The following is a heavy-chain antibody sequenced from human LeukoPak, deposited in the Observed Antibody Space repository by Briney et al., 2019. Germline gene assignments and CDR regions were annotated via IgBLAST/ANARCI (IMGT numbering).Heavy chain of an antibody. V-gene: IGHV3-48*02. J-gene: IGHJ4*02. D-gene: IGHD3-10*01. CDR2: ISSSGSNI. Sequence: EGSLRLSRAASGFTFSSYNMNWVRQAPGKGLEWVSDISSSGSNIYFADSVKGRFTISRDNAKNSLYLQMNSLRDEDTAVYYCARLEYYYVSGNYYKLFDYWGQGTLVTVCS. CDR3: ARLEYYYVSGNYYKLFDY. CDR1: GFTFSSYN.